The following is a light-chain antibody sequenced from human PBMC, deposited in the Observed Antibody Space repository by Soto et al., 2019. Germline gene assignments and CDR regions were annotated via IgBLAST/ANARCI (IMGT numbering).Light chain of an antibody. CDR3: QQYNNWPLN. CDR2: GAS. CDR1: QSVSSN. J-gene: IGKJ2*01. V-gene: IGKV3-15*01. Sequence: EIVMTQSPATLSVSPGERATLSCRASQSVSSNLAWYQQKPGQAPSLLIYGASTRATGIPARFSGSGSGTEFTLTISSLQSEDFAVYYCQQYNNWPLNFGQGTKLEIK.